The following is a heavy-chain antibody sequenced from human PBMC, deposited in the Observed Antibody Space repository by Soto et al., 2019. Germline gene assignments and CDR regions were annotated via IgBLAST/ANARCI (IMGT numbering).Heavy chain of an antibody. Sequence: EVQLVESGGGLVKPGGSLRLSCAASGFTFSAYTMNWVRQAPGKGLEWISSIDTGSKFMFYADSVTGRFTISRDNAKNSVYLQIASLRAEDTAVYYCARETESYNWTDGLMDVWGQGTTVTVSS. CDR1: GFTFSAYT. V-gene: IGHV3-21*06. D-gene: IGHD1-20*01. CDR2: IDTGSKFM. CDR3: ARETESYNWTDGLMDV. J-gene: IGHJ6*02.